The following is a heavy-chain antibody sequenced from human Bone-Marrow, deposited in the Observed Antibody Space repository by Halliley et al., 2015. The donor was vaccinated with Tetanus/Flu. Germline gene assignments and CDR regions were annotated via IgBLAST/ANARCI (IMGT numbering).Heavy chain of an antibody. J-gene: IGHJ4*02. D-gene: IGHD3-22*01. V-gene: IGHV4-61*07. CDR2: IFYTGNP. Sequence: IFYTGNPNDNPSLMIRVPMSVDTSKNQFSLKLSSVTAADTAVYYCARLRAGFYYDSSGYDYWGQGTLVTVSA. CDR3: ARLRAGFYYDSSGYDY.